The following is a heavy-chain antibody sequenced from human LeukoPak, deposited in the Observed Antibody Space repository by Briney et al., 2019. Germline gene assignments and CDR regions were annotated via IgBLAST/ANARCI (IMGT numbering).Heavy chain of an antibody. Sequence: ASVTVSCKASGYSFTRYFIHWVRQAPGQGLEWMGMIIPSDGSTSYAQKFQGRVTMTRDTSTSTVYMELSSLRSEDTAVYYCARGKVVTMVRGVIITYFDYWGQGTLVTVSS. V-gene: IGHV1-46*01. J-gene: IGHJ4*02. D-gene: IGHD3-10*01. CDR3: ARGKVVTMVRGVIITYFDY. CDR1: GYSFTRYF. CDR2: IIPSDGST.